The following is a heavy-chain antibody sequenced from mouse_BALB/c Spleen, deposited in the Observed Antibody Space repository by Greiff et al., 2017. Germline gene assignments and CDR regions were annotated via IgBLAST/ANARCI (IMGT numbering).Heavy chain of an antibody. D-gene: IGHD1-1*01. Sequence: EVKLMESGGGLVQPGGSRKLSCAASGFTFSSFGMHWVRQAPEKGLEWVAYISSGSSTIYYADTVKGRFTISRDNPKNTLFLQMTSLRSEDTAIYYCARDYYGSSPYYYAMDYWGQGTSVTVSS. CDR2: ISSGSSTI. J-gene: IGHJ4*01. CDR1: GFTFSSFG. V-gene: IGHV5-17*02. CDR3: ARDYYGSSPYYYAMDY.